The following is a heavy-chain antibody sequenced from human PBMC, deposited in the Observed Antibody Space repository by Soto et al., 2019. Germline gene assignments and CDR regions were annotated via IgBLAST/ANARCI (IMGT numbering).Heavy chain of an antibody. CDR2: IIPIFGNT. Sequence: ASVKVSCKASGGTFSSYAISWVRQAPGQGLEWMGGIIPIFGNTNYAQKLQGRVTMTTDTSTSTASMELRSLRSDDTAVYYCARDLSSYYDFWSGYFPYWGQGTLVTVS. V-gene: IGHV1-18*01. CDR3: ARDLSSYYDFWSGYFPY. J-gene: IGHJ4*02. D-gene: IGHD3-3*01. CDR1: GGTFSSYA.